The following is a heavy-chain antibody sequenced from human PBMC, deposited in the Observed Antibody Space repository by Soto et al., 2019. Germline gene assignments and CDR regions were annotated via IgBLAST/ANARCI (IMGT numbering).Heavy chain of an antibody. V-gene: IGHV1-2*04. J-gene: IGHJ4*02. CDR1: GYTFTGYY. Sequence: ASVKVSCKASGYTFTGYYMHWVRQAPGQGXEWMGWINPNSGGTNYAQKFQGWVTMTRDTSISTAYMELSRLRSDDTAVYYCATQRLYCSSTSCYTTRFDYWGQGTLVTVSS. D-gene: IGHD2-2*02. CDR2: INPNSGGT. CDR3: ATQRLYCSSTSCYTTRFDY.